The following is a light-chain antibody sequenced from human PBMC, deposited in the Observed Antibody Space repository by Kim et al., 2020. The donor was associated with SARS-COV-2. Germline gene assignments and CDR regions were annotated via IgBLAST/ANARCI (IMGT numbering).Light chain of an antibody. Sequence: QSVLTQPPSASGTPGQRVTISCSGSSSNIGSNYVYWYQQLPETAPKLLIYRNNQRPSGVPDRFSGSKSGTSASLAISGLRSEDEADYYCEAWDDSLSGPVFGGGTKLTVL. V-gene: IGLV1-47*01. J-gene: IGLJ3*02. CDR3: EAWDDSLSGPV. CDR1: SSNIGSNY. CDR2: RNN.